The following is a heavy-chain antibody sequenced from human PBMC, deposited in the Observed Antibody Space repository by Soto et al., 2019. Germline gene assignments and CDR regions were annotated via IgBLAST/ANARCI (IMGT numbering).Heavy chain of an antibody. CDR3: ARDGLYCSGGSCYLKAYYYYGMDV. D-gene: IGHD2-15*01. CDR2: IWYDGSNK. CDR1: GFTFSSYG. Sequence: QVQLVESGGGVVQPGRSLRLSCAASGFTFSSYGMHWVRQAPGKGLEWVAVIWYDGSNKYYADSVKGRFTISRDNSKNTLYLQMNSLRAEDTAVYYCARDGLYCSGGSCYLKAYYYYGMDVWGQGTTVTVSS. V-gene: IGHV3-33*01. J-gene: IGHJ6*02.